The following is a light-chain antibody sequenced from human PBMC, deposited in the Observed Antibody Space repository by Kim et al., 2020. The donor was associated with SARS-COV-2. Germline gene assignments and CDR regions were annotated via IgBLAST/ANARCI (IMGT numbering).Light chain of an antibody. CDR3: QQYDAPPFT. J-gene: IGKJ5*01. CDR2: DAA. CDR1: EDVSVY. V-gene: IGKV1-33*01. Sequence: ASVGDRATIACKASEDVSVYFKWYHQKPGEAPKVLTRDAANWESGVPSRFSRGRYGTEFSLTISSVQPEDMGTYYCQQYDAPPFTFGQGTRLEIK.